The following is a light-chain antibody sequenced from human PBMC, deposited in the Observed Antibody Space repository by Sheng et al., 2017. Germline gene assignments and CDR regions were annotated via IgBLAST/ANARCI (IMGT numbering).Light chain of an antibody. Sequence: SYELTQPPSVSVAPGQTARITCGGNNIGSKSVHWYQQKPGQAPVLVVYDDSARPSGIPERFSGSNSGNTATLTISRVEAGDEADYHCQVWYSSGDLRVFGGGTKLTVL. V-gene: IGLV3-21*02. J-gene: IGLJ3*02. CDR1: NIGSKS. CDR3: QVWYSSGDLRV. CDR2: DDS.